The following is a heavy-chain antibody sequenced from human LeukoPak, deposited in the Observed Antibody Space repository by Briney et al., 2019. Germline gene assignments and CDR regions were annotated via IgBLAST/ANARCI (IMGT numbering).Heavy chain of an antibody. V-gene: IGHV1-18*01. CDR1: GYTFTSYG. J-gene: IGHJ4*02. D-gene: IGHD2-15*01. Sequence: ASVKVSCKVSGYTFTSYGISWVRQAPGQGLEWMGWISAYNGNTNYAQKLQGRVTMTTDTSTSTAYMELRSLRSDDTAVYYCARDWGSRGSPGYFDYWGQGTLVTVSS. CDR3: ARDWGSRGSPGYFDY. CDR2: ISAYNGNT.